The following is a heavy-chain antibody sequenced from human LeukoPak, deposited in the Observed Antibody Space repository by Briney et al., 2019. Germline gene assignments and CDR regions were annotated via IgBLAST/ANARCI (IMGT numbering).Heavy chain of an antibody. Sequence: GGSLRLSCAASGFTFSNYAMTWVRKAPGRGLEWFSTISGGGGSTYYADSVKGRFTISRDTASDTVNLQMNSLRAEDTAVYYCARDVEVCRIGACYWTTFDCWGQGTLVTVSS. CDR2: ISGGGGST. CDR1: GFTFSNYA. J-gene: IGHJ4*02. CDR3: ARDVEVCRIGACYWTTFDC. V-gene: IGHV3-23*01. D-gene: IGHD2-21*02.